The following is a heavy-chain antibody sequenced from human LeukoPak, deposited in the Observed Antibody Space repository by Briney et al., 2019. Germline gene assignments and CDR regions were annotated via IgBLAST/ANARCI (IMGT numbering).Heavy chain of an antibody. Sequence: SEALSLTCTVSGGSLANYYWIWIRQPPGKGLVWIGYIYYIWCTNYSTSLKSRVSISVDTSKNQFSLKLNSVTAAGPAVYYCARISGDNSLDYWGQGTLVTVSS. CDR1: GGSLANYY. CDR2: IYYIWCT. V-gene: IGHV4-59*08. D-gene: IGHD7-27*01. J-gene: IGHJ4*02. CDR3: ARISGDNSLDY.